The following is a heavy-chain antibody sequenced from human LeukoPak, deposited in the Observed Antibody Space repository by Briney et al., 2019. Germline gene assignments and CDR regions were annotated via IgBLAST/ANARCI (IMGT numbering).Heavy chain of an antibody. V-gene: IGHV1-8*01. CDR2: MNPNSGNT. CDR3: ARGRGYYYDSSGYYYGFDY. Sequence: GASVKVSCKASGYTFTSYDINWVRQATGQGLEWMGWMNPNSGNTGYAQKFQGRVTMTRNTSISTAYMELSSLRSEDTAVYYCARGRGYYYDSSGYYYGFDYWGQGTLVTVSS. D-gene: IGHD3-22*01. J-gene: IGHJ4*02. CDR1: GYTFTSYD.